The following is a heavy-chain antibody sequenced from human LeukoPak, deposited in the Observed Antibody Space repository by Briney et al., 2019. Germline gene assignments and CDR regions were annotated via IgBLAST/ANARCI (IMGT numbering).Heavy chain of an antibody. CDR1: GGSISSGDYY. Sequence: KPSETLSLTCTVSGGSISSGDYYWSWIRQPPGKGLEWIGYIYYGGSTNYNPSLKSRVTISVDTSKNQFSLKLSSVTAADTAVYYCARDSSYDYVWGSYYYYGMDVWGQGTTVTVSS. V-gene: IGHV4-61*08. D-gene: IGHD3-16*01. CDR2: IYYGGST. CDR3: ARDSSYDYVWGSYYYYGMDV. J-gene: IGHJ6*02.